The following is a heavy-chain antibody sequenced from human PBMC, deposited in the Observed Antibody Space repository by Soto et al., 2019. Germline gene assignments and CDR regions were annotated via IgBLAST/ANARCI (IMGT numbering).Heavy chain of an antibody. CDR2: ISGSGGST. J-gene: IGHJ6*02. Sequence: GGSLRLSCAASGFTFSSYAMSWVRQAPGKGLEWVSAISGSGGSTYYADSVKGRFTISRDNSKNALCLQMNSLRVEDTAVYYCATDLTVGFLEWLPRPNYYCYGMEVWDQASRFTV. CDR3: ATDLTVGFLEWLPRPNYYCYGMEV. V-gene: IGHV3-23*01. D-gene: IGHD3-3*01. CDR1: GFTFSSYA.